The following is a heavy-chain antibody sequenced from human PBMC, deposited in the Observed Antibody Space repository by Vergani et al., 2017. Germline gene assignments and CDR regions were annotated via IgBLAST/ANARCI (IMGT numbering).Heavy chain of an antibody. CDR1: GFTSSSYS. J-gene: IGHJ6*03. CDR3: ARYQVPTAIKQNVGKYMDV. Sequence: EVQLLESGGDLVQPGGSLRLSCAAPGFTSSSYSMNWVRQAPGKGLEWVSSFSSSRSYIYYANSVQGRFTISRDNAKNSLYLQMNSLRAEDTAVYYCARYQVPTAIKQNVGKYMDVWGKGTTVIVSS. CDR2: FSSSRSYI. D-gene: IGHD2-2*02. V-gene: IGHV3-21*01.